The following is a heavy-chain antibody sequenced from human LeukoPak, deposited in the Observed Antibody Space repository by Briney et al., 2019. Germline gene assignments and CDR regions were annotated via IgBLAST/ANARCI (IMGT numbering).Heavy chain of an antibody. D-gene: IGHD3-16*02. Sequence: SETLSLTCTVSGGSISSSSYYWGWIRQPPGTGLEWLGSIYYSGSTYYNPSLKSRVTISVDTSKNQFSLKLSSVTAADTAVYYCARLGDYVWGSYRNINDAFDIWGQGTMVTVSS. V-gene: IGHV4-39*01. J-gene: IGHJ3*02. CDR2: IYYSGST. CDR1: GGSISSSSYY. CDR3: ARLGDYVWGSYRNINDAFDI.